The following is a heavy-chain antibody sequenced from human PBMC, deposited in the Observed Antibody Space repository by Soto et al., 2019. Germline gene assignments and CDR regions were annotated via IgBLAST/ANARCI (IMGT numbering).Heavy chain of an antibody. D-gene: IGHD6-13*01. J-gene: IGHJ4*02. CDR1: GFTFSDYY. V-gene: IGHV3-11*05. CDR3: ASGGGSSLPDY. CDR2: ISGSGSYT. Sequence: QVQLVESGGGLVKPGGSLRLSCAASGFTFSDYYVSWIRQAPGKGLQWVSYISGSGSYTNYAASVKGRFSISRDNAKNSLFLQMNSLRAEDTAVYYCASGGGSSLPDYWGQGTLVTVSS.